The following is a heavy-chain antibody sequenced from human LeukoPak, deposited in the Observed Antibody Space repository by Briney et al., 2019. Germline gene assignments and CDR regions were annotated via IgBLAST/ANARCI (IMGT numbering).Heavy chain of an antibody. J-gene: IGHJ4*02. CDR2: IWYDGSNK. D-gene: IGHD3-22*01. CDR1: GFTFSSYG. V-gene: IGHV3-33*01. Sequence: GGSLRLSCAASGFTFSSYGMHWVRQAPGKGLEWVAVIWYDGSNKYYADSVKGRFTISRDNSKNTLYLQMNSLRAEDTAVYYCARDDYYDSSALDYWGQGTLVTVSS. CDR3: ARDDYYDSSALDY.